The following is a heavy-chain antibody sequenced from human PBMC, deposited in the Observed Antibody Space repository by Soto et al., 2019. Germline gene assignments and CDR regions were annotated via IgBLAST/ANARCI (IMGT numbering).Heavy chain of an antibody. CDR2: ISYDGSNK. CDR3: AKDGDSSSWYLDYYYYGMDV. D-gene: IGHD6-13*01. CDR1: GFTFSIYG. Sequence: PGGSLRLSCAASGFTFSIYGMHWVRQAPGKGLEWVAVISYDGSNKYYADSVKGRFTISRDNSKNTLYLQMNSLRAEDTAVYYCAKDGDSSSWYLDYYYYGMDVWGQGTTVTVSS. V-gene: IGHV3-30*18. J-gene: IGHJ6*02.